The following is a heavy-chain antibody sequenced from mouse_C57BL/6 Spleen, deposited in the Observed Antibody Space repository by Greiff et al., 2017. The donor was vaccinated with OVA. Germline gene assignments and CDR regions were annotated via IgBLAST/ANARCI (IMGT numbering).Heavy chain of an antibody. Sequence: EVKLMESGGDLVKPGGSLKLSCAASGFTFRSYGMSWVRQTPDKRLEWVATISSGGSYTYYPDSVKGRFTISRDNAKNTLYLQMSSLKSEDTAMYYCARQRGEYAMDYWGQGTSVTVSS. CDR1: GFTFRSYG. CDR3: ARQRGEYAMDY. J-gene: IGHJ4*01. CDR2: ISSGGSYT. V-gene: IGHV5-6*01.